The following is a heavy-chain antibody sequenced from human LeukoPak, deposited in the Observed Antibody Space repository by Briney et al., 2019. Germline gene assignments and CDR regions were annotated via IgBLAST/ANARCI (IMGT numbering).Heavy chain of an antibody. CDR2: INPNSGGT. V-gene: IGHV1-2*06. Sequence: ASVKVSCKASGYTFTGYYMHWARQAPGQGLEWMGRINPNSGGTNYAQKFQGRVTMTRDTSISTAYMELSRLRPDDTAVYYCARDLGSYPFDYWGQGTLVTVSS. D-gene: IGHD1-26*01. J-gene: IGHJ4*02. CDR1: GYTFTGYY. CDR3: ARDLGSYPFDY.